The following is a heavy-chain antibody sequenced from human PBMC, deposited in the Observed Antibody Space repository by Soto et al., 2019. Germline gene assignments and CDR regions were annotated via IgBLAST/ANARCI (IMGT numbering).Heavy chain of an antibody. V-gene: IGHV1-18*01. CDR1: GYTFTSYG. D-gene: IGHD5-18*01. Sequence: GASVKVSCKASGYTFTSYGISWVRQAPGQGLEWMGWISAYKGNTNYAQKLQGRVTMTTDTSTSTAYMELRSLRSDDTAVYYCARLSGYTAMVRDYYGMDVWSQGTTVTVSS. CDR2: ISAYKGNT. CDR3: ARLSGYTAMVRDYYGMDV. J-gene: IGHJ6*02.